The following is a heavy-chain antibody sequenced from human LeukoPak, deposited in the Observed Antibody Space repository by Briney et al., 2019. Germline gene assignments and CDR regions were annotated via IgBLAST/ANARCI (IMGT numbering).Heavy chain of an antibody. CDR3: ARHPHYDFWSGYLDY. J-gene: IGHJ4*02. CDR2: IDPSDSYT. V-gene: IGHV5-10-1*01. Sequence: GESLKISCKGSGYTFTSYWISWVRQMPGKGLEWMGKIDPSDSYTSYSPSFQGHVTISADKSISAAFLQWSSLEASDTAMYYCARHPHYDFWSGYLDYWGQGTLVTVSS. CDR1: GYTFTSYW. D-gene: IGHD3-3*01.